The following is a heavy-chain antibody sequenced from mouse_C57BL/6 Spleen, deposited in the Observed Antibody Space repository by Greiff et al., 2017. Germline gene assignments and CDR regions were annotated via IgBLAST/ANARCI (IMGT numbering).Heavy chain of an antibody. CDR1: GYTFTSYW. J-gene: IGHJ3*01. Sequence: VQLQQPGTELVKPGASVKLSCKASGYTFTSYWMHWVKQRPGQGLEWIGNINPSNGGTNYNEKFKSKATLTVDKSSSTAYMQLSSLTSEDSAVYYCASPFITTEALFADWGQGTLVTVSA. CDR2: INPSNGGT. D-gene: IGHD1-1*01. CDR3: ASPFITTEALFAD. V-gene: IGHV1-53*01.